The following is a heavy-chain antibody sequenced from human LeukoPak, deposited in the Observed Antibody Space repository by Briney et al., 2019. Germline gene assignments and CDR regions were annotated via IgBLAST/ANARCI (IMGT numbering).Heavy chain of an antibody. J-gene: IGHJ3*02. CDR3: AKTGARSVDAFDI. V-gene: IGHV3-21*01. CDR2: ISSSSSSYI. CDR1: GFTFTTSG. D-gene: IGHD1-26*01. Sequence: GGSLRLSCAASGFTFTTSGMHWVRQAPGKGLEWVSSISSSSSSYIYYADSVKGRFTISRDNAKNSLYLQMNSLRAEDTAVYYCAKTGARSVDAFDIWGQGTMVTVSS.